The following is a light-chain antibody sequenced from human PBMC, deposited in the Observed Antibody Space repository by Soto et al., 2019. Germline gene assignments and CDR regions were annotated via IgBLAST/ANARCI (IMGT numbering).Light chain of an antibody. V-gene: IGKV3-20*01. CDR2: GAS. J-gene: IGKJ5*01. CDR3: QQYGSSPPIT. CDR1: QSVSSNY. Sequence: EIVLTQSPGTLSLSPGERATLSCRASQSVSSNYLAWYQQKPGQAPRLLIYGASTIATGIPDRFTGSGSGTDFTLTISRLEPEDFAVHYCQQYGSSPPITCGQGTRLEIK.